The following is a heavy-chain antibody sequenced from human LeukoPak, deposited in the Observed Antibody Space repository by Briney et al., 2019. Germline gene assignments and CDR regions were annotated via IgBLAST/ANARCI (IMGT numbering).Heavy chain of an antibody. V-gene: IGHV1-46*01. CDR1: GYTFTSYY. D-gene: IGHD3/OR15-3a*01. J-gene: IGHJ4*02. Sequence: GASVKVSCKASGYTFTSYYMHWVRQAPGQGLEWMGIINPSGGSTSYAQKFQGRVTMTRDTSTSTVYMELSSLRSEDTAVYYCARVGPRKIWTSHFDYWGQGTLVTVSS. CDR2: INPSGGST. CDR3: ARVGPRKIWTSHFDY.